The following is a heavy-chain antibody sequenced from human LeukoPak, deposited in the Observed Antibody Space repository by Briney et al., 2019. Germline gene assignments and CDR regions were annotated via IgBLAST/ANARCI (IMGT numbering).Heavy chain of an antibody. CDR1: GFTFSSYA. D-gene: IGHD1-26*01. CDR3: AKDLIIVGATPSFDY. J-gene: IGHJ4*02. V-gene: IGHV3-23*01. CDR2: ISGSGGST. Sequence: GGSLRLSCAASGFTFSSYAMSWVRQAPGKGLEWVSAISGSGGSTYYADSVKGRFTISRDNSKNTLYLQMNSLRAEDTAVYYCAKDLIIVGATPSFDYWGQGTLVTVSS.